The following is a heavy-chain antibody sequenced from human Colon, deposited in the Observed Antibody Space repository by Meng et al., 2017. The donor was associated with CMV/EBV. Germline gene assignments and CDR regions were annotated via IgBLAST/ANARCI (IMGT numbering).Heavy chain of an antibody. J-gene: IGHJ6*02. V-gene: IGHV3-23*01. CDR2: ISDTGDST. CDR3: ARVDARFLEWFPLLVQRLDV. CDR1: GFTFSSYA. Sequence: GGSLRLSCAASGFTFSSYAMTWVRQAPGKGLEWVSVISDTGDSTIYADSVKGRFTISRDNSKNTLYLQMNSLRADDTAVYYCARVDARFLEWFPLLVQRLDVWGQGTTVTVSS. D-gene: IGHD3-3*01.